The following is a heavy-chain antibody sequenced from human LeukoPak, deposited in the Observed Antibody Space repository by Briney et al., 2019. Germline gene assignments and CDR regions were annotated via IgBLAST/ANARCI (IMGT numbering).Heavy chain of an antibody. CDR2: IKQDGSEK. CDR3: ARDVWYSSSWYGAYYYYYMDV. CDR1: GFTFSSYW. V-gene: IGHV3-7*01. Sequence: GGSLRLSCAASGFTFSSYWMSWVRQAPGKGLEWVANIKQDGSEKYYVDSVKGRFTISRDNAKNSLYLQMNSLRAEDTAVYYCARDVWYSSSWYGAYYYYYMDVWGKGTTVTVSS. J-gene: IGHJ6*03. D-gene: IGHD6-13*01.